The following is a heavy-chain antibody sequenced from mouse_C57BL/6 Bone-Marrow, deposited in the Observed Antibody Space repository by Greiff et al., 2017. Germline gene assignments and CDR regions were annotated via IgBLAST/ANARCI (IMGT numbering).Heavy chain of an antibody. CDR1: GYTFTSYW. CDR2: IYPGSGST. V-gene: IGHV1-55*01. Sequence: QVHVKQPGAELVKPGASVKMSCKASGYTFTSYWITWVKQRPGQGLEWIGDIYPGSGSTNYNEKFKSKATLTVDTSSSTAYMQLSSLTSEDSAVYYCARGGGYYGSSYGYFDVWGTGTTVTVSS. J-gene: IGHJ1*03. CDR3: ARGGGYYGSSYGYFDV. D-gene: IGHD1-1*01.